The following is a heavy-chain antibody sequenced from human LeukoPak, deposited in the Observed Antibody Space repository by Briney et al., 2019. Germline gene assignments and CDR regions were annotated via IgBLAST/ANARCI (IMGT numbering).Heavy chain of an antibody. CDR1: GYTFTVYY. D-gene: IGHD2-2*01. V-gene: IGHV1-2*02. Sequence: ASVKVSCKASGYTFTVYYMHWVRQAPGQGLEWMGWINPNSGGTKYEQKFQGRVTMTRDTSISTAYMELSRLRSDDTAVCYCARAWDWAAANDWFDHWGQGTLVTVSS. J-gene: IGHJ5*02. CDR3: ARAWDWAAANDWFDH. CDR2: INPNSGGT.